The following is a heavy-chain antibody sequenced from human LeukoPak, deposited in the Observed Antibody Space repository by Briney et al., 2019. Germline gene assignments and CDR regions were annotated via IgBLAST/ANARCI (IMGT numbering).Heavy chain of an antibody. Sequence: SETLPLTCAVYGGSFSGYYWSWIRQPPGKGLEWIGEINHSGSTNYNPSLKSRVTISVDTSKNQFSLKLSSVTAADTAVYYCARGPFSFDYWGQGALVTVSS. CDR3: ARGPFSFDY. CDR1: GGSFSGYY. CDR2: INHSGST. V-gene: IGHV4-34*01. J-gene: IGHJ4*02.